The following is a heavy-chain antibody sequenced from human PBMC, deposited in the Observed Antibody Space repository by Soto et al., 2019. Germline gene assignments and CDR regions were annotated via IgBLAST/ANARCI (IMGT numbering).Heavy chain of an antibody. CDR1: GFTFSDYY. CDR3: ARAPYDYVWGSDPSHFDY. V-gene: IGHV3-11*01. J-gene: IGHJ4*02. D-gene: IGHD3-16*01. CDR2: ISSSGTTI. Sequence: QAQLVESGGGLVKPGGSLRLSCVASGFTFSDYYMSWFRQAPGKGLEWVSYISSSGTTIYYADSVKARFAISRDNAKNSLYQQMHSLRAEETAVYYCARAPYDYVWGSDPSHFDYWGQGTLVTVSS.